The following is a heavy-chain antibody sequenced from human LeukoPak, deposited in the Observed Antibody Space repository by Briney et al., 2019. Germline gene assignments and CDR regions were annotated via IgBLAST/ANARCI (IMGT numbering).Heavy chain of an antibody. CDR3: AGPASWNYDYYYYMDV. Sequence: PSETLSLTCTVSGGSISSSSYYWGWIRQPPGKGLEWIGSIYYSGSTYYNPSLKSRVTISVDTSKNQFSLKLSSVTAADTAVYYCAGPASWNYDYYYYMDVWGKGTTVTVSS. CDR1: GGSISSSSYY. CDR2: IYYSGST. D-gene: IGHD1-1*01. J-gene: IGHJ6*03. V-gene: IGHV4-39*01.